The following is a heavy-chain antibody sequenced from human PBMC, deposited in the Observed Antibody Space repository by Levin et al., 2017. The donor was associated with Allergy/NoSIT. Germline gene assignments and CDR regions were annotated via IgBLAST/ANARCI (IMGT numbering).Heavy chain of an antibody. J-gene: IGHJ4*02. CDR3: AKEMTTVVTGFDY. CDR1: GFTFSNYA. V-gene: IGHV3-23*01. D-gene: IGHD4-23*01. Sequence: GGSLRLSCAASGFTFSNYAMSWVRQAPGKGLEWVSAITNSGRTYYADSVKGRFTVSRDNSKNTWYLQMNSLRADDTAVYYCAKEMTTVVTGFDYWGQGTLVTVSS. CDR2: ITNSGRT.